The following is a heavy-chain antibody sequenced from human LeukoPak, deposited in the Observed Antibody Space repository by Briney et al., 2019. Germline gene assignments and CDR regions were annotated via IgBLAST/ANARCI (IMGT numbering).Heavy chain of an antibody. V-gene: IGHV3-23*01. J-gene: IGHJ3*01. Sequence: GGSLRLSCAASGFNFITAAMTWVRQAPGKGLEWVSLIGSSGGSTYYADSVKGRFTISRNNFNHTLSLQMNSLRVEDTAIYYCVKDIQLSTWGLGTMVTVSS. CDR1: GFNFITAA. D-gene: IGHD5-24*01. CDR3: VKDIQLST. CDR2: IGSSGGST.